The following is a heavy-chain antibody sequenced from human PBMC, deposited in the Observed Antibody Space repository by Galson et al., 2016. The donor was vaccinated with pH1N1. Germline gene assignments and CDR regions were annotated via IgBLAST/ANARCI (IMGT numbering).Heavy chain of an antibody. J-gene: IGHJ4*02. V-gene: IGHV4-34*01. CDR1: VGSFSYYY. CDR2: ISPSGST. CDR3: ARGLVAPV. D-gene: IGHD2-15*01. Sequence: SETLSLTCSVYVGSFSYYYWSWIRRHPGKGLEWIGNISPSGSTNYNPSRKSRLPISIDTTKKQFSLKVNSMTAADTAIYYCARGLVAPVWVQGTPVPVSS.